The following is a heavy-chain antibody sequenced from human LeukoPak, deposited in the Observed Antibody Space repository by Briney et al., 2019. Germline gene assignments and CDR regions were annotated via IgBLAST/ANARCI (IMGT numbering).Heavy chain of an antibody. CDR3: AREGYCSSTSCPNDYYYGMDV. D-gene: IGHD2-2*01. CDR2: IIPILGIA. Sequence: SVKVSCKASGGTFSSYAISWVRQAPGQGLEWMGRIIPILGIANYAQKFQGRVTITADKSTSTAYMELSSLRSEDTAVYYCAREGYCSSTSCPNDYYYGMDVWGQGTTVTVSS. J-gene: IGHJ6*02. CDR1: GGTFSSYA. V-gene: IGHV1-69*04.